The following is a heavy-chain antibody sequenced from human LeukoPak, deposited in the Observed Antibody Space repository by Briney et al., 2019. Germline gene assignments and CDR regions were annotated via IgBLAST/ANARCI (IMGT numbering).Heavy chain of an antibody. J-gene: IGHJ3*02. CDR3: AITTYYYDSSGYSVGPGAFDI. CDR2: IYYSGST. D-gene: IGHD3-22*01. CDR1: GGSISRSSYY. V-gene: IGHV4-39*01. Sequence: PSETLSLTCTVSGGSISRSSYYWGWIRQPPGKGLEWIGSIYYSGSTYYNPSLKSRVTISVDTSKNQFSLKLSSVTAADTAVYYCAITTYYYDSSGYSVGPGAFDIWGQGTMVTVSS.